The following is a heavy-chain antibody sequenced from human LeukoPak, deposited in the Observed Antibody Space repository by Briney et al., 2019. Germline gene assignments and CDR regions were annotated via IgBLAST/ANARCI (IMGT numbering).Heavy chain of an antibody. CDR2: ISYDGGNK. CDR1: GFTFSSYG. Sequence: GGSLRLSCAASGFTFSSYGMHWVRQAPGKGLDWVAVISYDGGNKYYAGSVKGRFTISRDNSKNTLYLQMNSLRPEDTAVYYCAKGGWAHCSSTSCYGLFDYWGQGTLVTVSS. D-gene: IGHD2-2*01. J-gene: IGHJ4*02. CDR3: AKGGWAHCSSTSCYGLFDY. V-gene: IGHV3-30*18.